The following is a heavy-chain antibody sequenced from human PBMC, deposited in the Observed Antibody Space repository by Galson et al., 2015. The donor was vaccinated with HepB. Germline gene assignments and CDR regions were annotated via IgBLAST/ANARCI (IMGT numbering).Heavy chain of an antibody. Sequence: SLRLSCAASGFTFSSYWMSWVRQAPGKGLEWVANIKQDGSEKYYVDSVKGRFTISRDNAKNSLYLQMNSLRAEDTAVYYCARGLGYSSSWYGAFDIWGQGTMVTASS. CDR1: GFTFSSYW. D-gene: IGHD6-13*01. CDR2: IKQDGSEK. V-gene: IGHV3-7*03. CDR3: ARGLGYSSSWYGAFDI. J-gene: IGHJ3*02.